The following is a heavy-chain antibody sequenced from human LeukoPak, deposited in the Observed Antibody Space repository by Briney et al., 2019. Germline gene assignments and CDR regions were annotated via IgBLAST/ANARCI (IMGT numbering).Heavy chain of an antibody. D-gene: IGHD5-18*01. CDR1: GYTFTDYY. J-gene: IGHJ4*02. V-gene: IGHV1-2*02. CDR3: ARGKDTAMVPYYFDY. CDR2: INPNSGGT. Sequence: GASVRVSCKASGYTFTDYYMHWVRQAPGQGLEWMGWINPNSGGTNYAQKFQGRVTMTRDTSISTAYMELSRLRSDDTAVYYCARGKDTAMVPYYFDYWGQGTLVTVSS.